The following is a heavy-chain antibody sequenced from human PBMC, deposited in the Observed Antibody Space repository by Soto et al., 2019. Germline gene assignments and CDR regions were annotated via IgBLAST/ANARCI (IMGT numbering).Heavy chain of an antibody. D-gene: IGHD3-3*01. J-gene: IGHJ3*02. V-gene: IGHV3-48*01. Sequence: GGSLGLSCAASGVTLSRYSMAGARQAPGKGLEWVSYISSSSSTIYYADSVKGRFTISRDNAKNSLYLQMNSLRAEDTAVYYCARFEGITIFGVVIIVSAFDIWGQGTMVTVSS. CDR3: ARFEGITIFGVVIIVSAFDI. CDR2: ISSSSSTI. CDR1: GVTLSRYS.